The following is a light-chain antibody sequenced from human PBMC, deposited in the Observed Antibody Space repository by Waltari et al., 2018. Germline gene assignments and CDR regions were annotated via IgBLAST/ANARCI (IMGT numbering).Light chain of an antibody. CDR1: QSILSSSNNRNF. J-gene: IGKJ1*01. V-gene: IGKV4-1*01. Sequence: DIVMTPSPNSRAVSLGERAPISCKASQSILSSSNNRNFLSWYQQKPGQPPKLLIYWASTREAGVPGRCSGSGSGTDFTLTISSLQAEDVAVYYCQQYYSDKTFGQGTKVEIK. CDR2: WAS. CDR3: QQYYSDKT.